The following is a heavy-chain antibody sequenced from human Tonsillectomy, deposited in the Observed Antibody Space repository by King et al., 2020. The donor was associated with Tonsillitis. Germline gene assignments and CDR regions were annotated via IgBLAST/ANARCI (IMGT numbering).Heavy chain of an antibody. CDR2: FYHGGTT. Sequence: QLQESGPGLVKPSETLSLICTVSGYSISSGYYWGWLRQPPGKGLEWIGSFYHGGTTYYNPSLKSRVTISLDTSKNQFSLKLSSVTAANTAVYYCARHFAWDLGYFDLWGRGTLVTVSS. D-gene: IGHD1-26*01. CDR3: ARHFAWDLGYFDL. J-gene: IGHJ2*01. CDR1: GYSISSGYY. V-gene: IGHV4-38-2*02.